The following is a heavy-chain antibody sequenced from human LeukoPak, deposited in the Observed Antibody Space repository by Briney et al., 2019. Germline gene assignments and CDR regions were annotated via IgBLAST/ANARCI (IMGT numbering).Heavy chain of an antibody. V-gene: IGHV1-2*02. CDR2: INPNGDGT. D-gene: IGHD2/OR15-2a*01. CDR3: ARATCNTDCAGFDP. J-gene: IGHJ5*02. Sequence: ASVKVSCKASGYTLTGYYIHWVRQAPGQGLEWMGWINPNGDGTNYAQNFQGRVTVTRDTSISTAYMELSRPRSDDMAVYYCARATCNTDCAGFDPWGQGTLVTVSS. CDR1: GYTLTGYY.